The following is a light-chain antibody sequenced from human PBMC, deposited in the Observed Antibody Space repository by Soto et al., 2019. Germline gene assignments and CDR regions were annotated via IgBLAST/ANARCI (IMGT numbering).Light chain of an antibody. V-gene: IGKV3-20*01. CDR2: GSS. J-gene: IGKJ2*01. CDR1: QSISSNY. CDR3: QQYGSSMYT. Sequence: EIVLTQSPGTLSLSPGERATLSCWASQSISSNYLAWYQQKPGQPPRLLISGSSIRATGIPKRFSGSASGTNFTLTISSLEPEDFAVFYCQQYGSSMYTFGQGTKLEIK.